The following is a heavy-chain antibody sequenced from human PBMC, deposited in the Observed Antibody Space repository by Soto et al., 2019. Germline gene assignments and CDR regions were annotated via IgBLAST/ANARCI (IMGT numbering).Heavy chain of an antibody. J-gene: IGHJ4*02. CDR2: FDPEDGET. V-gene: IGHV1-24*01. CDR1: GYTLTELS. Sequence: ASVKVSCKVSGYTLTELSMHWVRQAPGKGLEWMGGFDPEDGETIYAQKFKGRVTMTEDTSTDTAYKELSSQRSEDTAVYYCATDLPRYFDWLSHYYWGQGTLVTVSS. D-gene: IGHD3-9*01. CDR3: ATDLPRYFDWLSHYY.